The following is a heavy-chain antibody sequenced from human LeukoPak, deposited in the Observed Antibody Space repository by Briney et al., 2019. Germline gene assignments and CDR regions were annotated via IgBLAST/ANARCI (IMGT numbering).Heavy chain of an antibody. V-gene: IGHV1-2*02. CDR1: GYIFNDYY. CDR2: IDPKSGGT. J-gene: IGHJ4*02. Sequence: ASVRVSCKASGYIFNDYYMHWIRQAPGQGLEWMGRIDPKSGGTKYAQKFQGRVTVTRDTSISTAYMELSKLRSDDTAVYFCARVVRYGTSEMYWGQGTLVTVSS. CDR3: ARVVRYGTSEMY. D-gene: IGHD1-1*01.